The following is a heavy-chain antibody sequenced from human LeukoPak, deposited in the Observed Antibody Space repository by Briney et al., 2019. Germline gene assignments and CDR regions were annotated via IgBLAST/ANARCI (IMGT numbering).Heavy chain of an antibody. Sequence: PGGSLRLSCAAYGFTFSDYYMDWVRQAPGEGLEWVGRIRDKRNSYTTEYAASVKGRFTISRDDSKNSLYLQMNTLEIQDTAVYYCARDLKESWAFCDYWGQGTLVTVSS. J-gene: IGHJ4*02. V-gene: IGHV3-72*01. CDR3: ARDLKESWAFCDY. CDR1: GFTFSDYY. D-gene: IGHD2/OR15-2a*01. CDR2: IRDKRNSYTT.